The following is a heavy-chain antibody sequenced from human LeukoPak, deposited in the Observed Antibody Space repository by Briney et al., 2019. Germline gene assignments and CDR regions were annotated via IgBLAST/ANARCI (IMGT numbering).Heavy chain of an antibody. D-gene: IGHD3-3*01. CDR3: ARTPTHDFWSRPGGFDP. CDR1: GGSISSGDYY. V-gene: IGHV4-30-4*08. Sequence: SQTLSLTCTVSGGSISSGDYYWSWIRQPPGKGLEWIGYIYYSGSTYYNPSLKSRVTIPVDTSKNQFSLKLSSVTAADTAVYYCARTPTHDFWSRPGGFDPWGQGTLVTVSS. CDR2: IYYSGST. J-gene: IGHJ5*02.